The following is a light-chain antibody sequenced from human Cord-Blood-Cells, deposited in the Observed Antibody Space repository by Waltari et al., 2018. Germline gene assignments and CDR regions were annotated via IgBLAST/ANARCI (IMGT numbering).Light chain of an antibody. Sequence: SSELTQDPAVSVALGQTVRITGQGDSLRSYYPSWYQQKPGQAPVFVIYGKNNRPSGIPDRFSGSSSGNTASLTITGAQAEDEADYYCNSRDSSGNHHVVFGGGTKLTVL. J-gene: IGLJ2*01. V-gene: IGLV3-19*01. CDR2: GKN. CDR3: NSRDSSGNHHVV. CDR1: SLRSYY.